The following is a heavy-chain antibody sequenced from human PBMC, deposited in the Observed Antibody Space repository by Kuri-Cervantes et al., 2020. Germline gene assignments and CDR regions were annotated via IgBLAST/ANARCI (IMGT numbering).Heavy chain of an antibody. V-gene: IGHV3-23*01. CDR2: ITTLAAT. D-gene: IGHD6-19*01. Sequence: GESLKISCAASGFTFDDYAMHWVRQVPGKGLEWVSGITTLAATHYADSVKGRFTISRDNSKNTLYLQMNSLRAEDTAVYYCARITSSGWVDYWGQGTLVTVSS. CDR1: GFTFDDYA. CDR3: ARITSSGWVDY. J-gene: IGHJ4*02.